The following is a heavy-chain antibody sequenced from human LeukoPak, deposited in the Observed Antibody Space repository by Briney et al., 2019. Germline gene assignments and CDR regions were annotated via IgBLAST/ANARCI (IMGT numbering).Heavy chain of an antibody. Sequence: GGSLRLSCAASGFTFSSYSMNWVRQAPGKGLEWVSSISSGSSYIYYADSVKGRFTISRDNAENSLYLQMNSRRAEDTAMYYCARIPYSSTWYGEFDYWGQGTLVTVSS. CDR1: GFTFSSYS. CDR3: ARIPYSSTWYGEFDY. J-gene: IGHJ4*02. D-gene: IGHD6-13*01. CDR2: ISSGSSYI. V-gene: IGHV3-21*01.